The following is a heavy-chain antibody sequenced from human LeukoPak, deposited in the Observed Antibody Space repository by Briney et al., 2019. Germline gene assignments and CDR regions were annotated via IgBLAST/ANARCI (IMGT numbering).Heavy chain of an antibody. Sequence: GASVKVSCKASGYTFTGYYMHWVRQAPGQGLEWMGRINPNSGGTNYAQKFQGRVTMTRDTSISTAYMELSRLRSDDTAVYYCAKSSYRGYDLRGPWGQGTLVTVSS. D-gene: IGHD5-12*01. J-gene: IGHJ5*02. CDR2: INPNSGGT. CDR1: GYTFTGYY. CDR3: AKSSYRGYDLRGP. V-gene: IGHV1-2*06.